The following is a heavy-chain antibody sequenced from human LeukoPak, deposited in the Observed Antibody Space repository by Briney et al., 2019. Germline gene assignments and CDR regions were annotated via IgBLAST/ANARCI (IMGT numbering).Heavy chain of an antibody. D-gene: IGHD6-13*01. CDR2: MNPNSGNT. V-gene: IGHV1-8*03. Sequence: ASVKVSCKASGYTFTSYDINCVRQATGQGLEWMGWMNPNSGNTGYAQKFQGRVTITRNTSISTAYMELSSLRSEDTAVYYCARGRSSSWTLSSARYNWFDPWGQGTLVTVSS. J-gene: IGHJ5*02. CDR1: GYTFTSYD. CDR3: ARGRSSSWTLSSARYNWFDP.